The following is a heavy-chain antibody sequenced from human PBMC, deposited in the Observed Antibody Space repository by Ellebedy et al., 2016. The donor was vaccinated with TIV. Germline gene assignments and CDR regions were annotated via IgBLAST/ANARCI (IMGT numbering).Heavy chain of an antibody. CDR2: MYYDGTT. Sequence: MPSETLSLTCAVSGGSISSNWWSWVRQSPGKGLEWIGEMYYDGTTKYNPSLRSRVTLSVDKSKNQFSLRLTSVTAADTAVYYCARDDDAGGKAFDIWGQGTLVTVSS. V-gene: IGHV4-4*02. D-gene: IGHD2-15*01. J-gene: IGHJ4*02. CDR1: GGSISSNW. CDR3: ARDDDAGGKAFDI.